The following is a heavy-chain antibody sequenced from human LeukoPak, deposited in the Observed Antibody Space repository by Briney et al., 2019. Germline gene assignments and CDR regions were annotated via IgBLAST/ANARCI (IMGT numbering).Heavy chain of an antibody. CDR2: ISYDGSNE. D-gene: IGHD5-12*01. CDR3: AKEDGGGYGTEGLVDY. V-gene: IGHV3-30*18. J-gene: IGHJ4*02. Sequence: GGSLRLSCAASGFTFSSYGMHWVRQAPGKGLEWVAVISYDGSNEYYADSVKGRFTISRDNSKNTLYLQMNSLRAEDTAVYYCAKEDGGGYGTEGLVDYWGQGTLVTVSS. CDR1: GFTFSSYG.